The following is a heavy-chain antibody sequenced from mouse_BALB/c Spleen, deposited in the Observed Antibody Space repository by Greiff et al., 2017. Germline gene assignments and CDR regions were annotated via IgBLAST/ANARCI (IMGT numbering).Heavy chain of an antibody. V-gene: IGHV3-2*02. CDR1: GYSITSDYA. CDR2: ISYSGST. D-gene: IGHD1-2*01. J-gene: IGHJ1*01. CDR3: ARGYYGYDWYFDV. Sequence: EVQLQESGPGLVKPSQSLSLTCTVTGYSITSDYAWNWIRQFPGNKLEWMGYISYSGSTSYNPSLKSRISITRDTSKNQFFLQLNSVTTEDTATYYCARGYYGYDWYFDVWGAGTTVTVSS.